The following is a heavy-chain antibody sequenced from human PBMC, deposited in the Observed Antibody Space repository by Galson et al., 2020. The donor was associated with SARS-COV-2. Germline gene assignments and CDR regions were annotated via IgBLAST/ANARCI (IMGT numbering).Heavy chain of an antibody. CDR3: ARVRVDAGIPREFDI. D-gene: IGHD5-18*01. CDR2: INHSGYT. V-gene: IGHV4-34*01. Sequence: SETLSLTCAVYGGSFGGDFWTWIRQPPGKGLEWIGQINHSGYTNFNPSLKSRVTISVDTSMKQFSLKLISVTAADTAVDYCARVRVDAGIPREFDIWGRGTLVTVSS. J-gene: IGHJ3*02. CDR1: GGSFGGDF.